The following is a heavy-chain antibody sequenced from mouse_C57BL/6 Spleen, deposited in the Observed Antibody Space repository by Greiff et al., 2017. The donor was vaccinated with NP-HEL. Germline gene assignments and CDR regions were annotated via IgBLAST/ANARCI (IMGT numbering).Heavy chain of an antibody. CDR2: ISDGGSYT. V-gene: IGHV5-4*01. CDR3: ARDPSSLGFAY. J-gene: IGHJ3*01. CDR1: GFTFSSYA. Sequence: EVKLQESGGGLVKPGGSLKLSCAASGFTFSSYAMSWVRQTPEKRLEWVATISDGGSYTYYPDNVKGRFTISRDNAKNNLYLQMSHLKSEDTAMYYCARDPSSLGFAYWGQGTLVTVSA.